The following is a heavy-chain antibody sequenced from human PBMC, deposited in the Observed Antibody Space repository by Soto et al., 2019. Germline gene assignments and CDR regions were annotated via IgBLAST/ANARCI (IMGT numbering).Heavy chain of an antibody. CDR2: IYPGDSDT. CDR3: ARTYYDFWSGYPDYYYGMDV. Sequence: GESLKISCKGSGYSFTSYWIGWVRQMPGKGLEWMGIIYPGDSDTRYSPSFQGQVTISADKSISTAYLQWSSLKASDTAMYYCARTYYDFWSGYPDYYYGMDVWGQGTTVTVSS. D-gene: IGHD3-3*01. J-gene: IGHJ6*02. V-gene: IGHV5-51*01. CDR1: GYSFTSYW.